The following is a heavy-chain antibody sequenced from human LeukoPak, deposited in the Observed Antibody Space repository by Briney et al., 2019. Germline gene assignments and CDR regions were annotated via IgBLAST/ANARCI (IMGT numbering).Heavy chain of an antibody. CDR2: INHSGST. CDR3: ARVRRIAAAGPYGMDV. D-gene: IGHD6-13*01. CDR1: GGSFSGYY. V-gene: IGHV4-34*01. J-gene: IGHJ6*02. Sequence: SETLSLTCAVYGGSFSGYYWSWIRQPPGKGLEWIGEINHSGSTNYNPSLKSRVTISVDTPKNQFSLKLSSVTAADTAVYYCARVRRIAAAGPYGMDVWGQGTTVTVSS.